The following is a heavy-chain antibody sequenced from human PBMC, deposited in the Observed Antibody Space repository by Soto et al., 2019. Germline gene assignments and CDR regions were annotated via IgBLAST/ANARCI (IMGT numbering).Heavy chain of an antibody. V-gene: IGHV5-51*01. CDR3: AITLMYYYGSGSPYYFDY. CDR2: IHPGKSDT. CDR1: GYSFTSYW. J-gene: IGHJ4*02. D-gene: IGHD3-10*01. Sequence: LKISCKGSGYSFTSYWIGWVRQMPGNGLEWRGIIHPGKSDTRYSPSFQGKVTISADKSISTAYLQWSSLKASDTAMYYCAITLMYYYGSGSPYYFDYWGQGTLVTVSS.